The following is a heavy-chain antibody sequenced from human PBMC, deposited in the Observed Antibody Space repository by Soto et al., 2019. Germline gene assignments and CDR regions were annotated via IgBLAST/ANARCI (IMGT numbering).Heavy chain of an antibody. CDR3: ARDRVGEVYYYGMDV. D-gene: IGHD1-26*01. CDR2: IYSGGST. Sequence: QPGGSLRLSCAASGFTVSSNYMSWVRQAPGKGLEWVSVIYSGGSTYYADSVKGRFTISRDNSKNTLYLQMNSLRAEDTAVYYCARDRVGEVYYYGMDVWGQGTTVTVSS. V-gene: IGHV3-53*01. J-gene: IGHJ6*02. CDR1: GFTVSSNY.